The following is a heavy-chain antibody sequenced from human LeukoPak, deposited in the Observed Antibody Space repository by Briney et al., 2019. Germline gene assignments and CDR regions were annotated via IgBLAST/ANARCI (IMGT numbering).Heavy chain of an antibody. D-gene: IGHD6-13*01. V-gene: IGHV1-69*13. CDR2: IIPIFGTA. CDR1: GGTFSSYA. J-gene: IGHJ1*01. Sequence: SVKVSCKASGGTFSSYAISWVRQAPGQGLEWMGGIIPIFGTANYAQKFQGRVTITADESTSTAYMELSSLRSEDTAVYYCARGLAAAGPLQHWGQGTLVTVSS. CDR3: ARGLAAAGPLQH.